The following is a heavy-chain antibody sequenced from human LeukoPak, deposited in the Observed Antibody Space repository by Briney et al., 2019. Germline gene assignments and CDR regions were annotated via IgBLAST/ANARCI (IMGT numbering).Heavy chain of an antibody. CDR3: ARVFEGNWFDP. V-gene: IGHV1-18*01. CDR1: GYTFTSYG. Sequence: ASVKVSCKASGYTFTSYGISWVRQAPGQGLEWMGWISAYNGNTNYAQKFQGRVTITADESTSTAYMELSSLRSEDTAVYYCARVFEGNWFDPWGQGTLVTVSS. J-gene: IGHJ5*02. CDR2: ISAYNGNT.